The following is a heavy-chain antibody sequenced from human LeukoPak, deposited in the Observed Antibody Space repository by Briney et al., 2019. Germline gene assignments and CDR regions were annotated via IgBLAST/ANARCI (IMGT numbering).Heavy chain of an antibody. D-gene: IGHD3-10*01. CDR2: INSDGSST. J-gene: IGHJ4*02. V-gene: IGHV3-74*01. CDR3: AKDLEGNGDYFDY. Sequence: GGSLRLSCTASGFTFSRYWMHWVRQVPGKGLVWVSRINSDGSSTTYADSVKGRFSISRDNAKNTLYLQMNSLRAEDTAVYYCAKDLEGNGDYFDYWGQGTLVTVSS. CDR1: GFTFSRYW.